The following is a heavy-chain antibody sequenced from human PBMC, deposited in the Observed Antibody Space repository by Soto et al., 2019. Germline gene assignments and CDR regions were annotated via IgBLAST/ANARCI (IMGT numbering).Heavy chain of an antibody. J-gene: IGHJ4*02. CDR3: AKDQGGYCSGGSCYSTNYFDY. CDR2: ISGSGGST. V-gene: IGHV3-23*01. CDR1: GFTFSSYA. Sequence: EVQLLESGGGLVQPGGSLRLSCAASGFTFSSYAMSWVRQAPGKGLEWVSAISGSGGSTYYADSVKGRFTISRDNSKNTLDLQMNSLRAEDTAVYYCAKDQGGYCSGGSCYSTNYFDYWGQGTLVTVSS. D-gene: IGHD2-15*01.